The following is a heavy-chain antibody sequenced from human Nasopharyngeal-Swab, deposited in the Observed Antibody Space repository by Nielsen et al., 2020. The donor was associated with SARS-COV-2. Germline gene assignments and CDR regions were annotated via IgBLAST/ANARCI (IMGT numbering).Heavy chain of an antibody. V-gene: IGHV3-53*01. Sequence: GESLKISCAASGFTVSSNYMSRVRQAPGKGPEWVSVIYSGGSTYYADSVKGRFTISRDNSKNTLYLQMNSLRAEDTAVYYCASSIAAPRRYFDYWGQGTLVTVSS. J-gene: IGHJ4*02. CDR3: ASSIAAPRRYFDY. CDR2: IYSGGST. CDR1: GFTVSSNY. D-gene: IGHD6-6*01.